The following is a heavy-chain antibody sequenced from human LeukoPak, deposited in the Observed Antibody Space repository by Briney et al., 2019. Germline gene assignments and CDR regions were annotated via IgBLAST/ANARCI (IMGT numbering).Heavy chain of an antibody. CDR2: ISTSTSTI. V-gene: IGHV3-48*01. D-gene: IGHD4-17*01. CDR3: VANTVTTAQLQAT. J-gene: IGHJ5*02. Sequence: GGSVRLSCAGSGFTVRNFEVNRVRQTPGKGLEWVSYISTSTSTIYYADSVKGRFTISRDNAKNSLYLQMNSLRAEDTAVYYCVANTVTTAQLQATWGQGTLVTVSS. CDR1: GFTVRNFE.